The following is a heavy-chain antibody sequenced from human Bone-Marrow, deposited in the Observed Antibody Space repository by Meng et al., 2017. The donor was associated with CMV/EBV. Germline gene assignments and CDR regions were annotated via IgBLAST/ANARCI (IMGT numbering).Heavy chain of an antibody. CDR1: GFIFSSYV. CDR2: VSPSGSKT. J-gene: IGHJ6*02. CDR3: AKGGYYGPGGMDV. Sequence: GASPKISCAASGFIFSSYVMSWVRQAPGKGLEWVSTVSPSGSKTYYADSMKGRFTVSRDNSKNTVYLQMNSLRVEDTAVYYCAKGGYYGPGGMDVWGLGTTVTVSS. V-gene: IGHV3-23*01. D-gene: IGHD3-10*01.